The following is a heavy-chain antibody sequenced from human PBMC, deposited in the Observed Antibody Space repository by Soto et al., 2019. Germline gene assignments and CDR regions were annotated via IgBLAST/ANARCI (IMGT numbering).Heavy chain of an antibody. CDR3: ARHVPAAGYYYGMDV. V-gene: IGHV1-69*13. CDR2: IIPIFGTA. CDR1: GGTFSSYA. J-gene: IGHJ6*02. D-gene: IGHD2-2*01. Sequence: ASVKVSCKASGGTFSSYAISWVRQAPGQGLKWMGGIIPIFGTANYAQKFQGRVTITADESTSTAYMELSSLRSEDTAVYYCARHVPAAGYYYGMDVWGQGTTVTVSS.